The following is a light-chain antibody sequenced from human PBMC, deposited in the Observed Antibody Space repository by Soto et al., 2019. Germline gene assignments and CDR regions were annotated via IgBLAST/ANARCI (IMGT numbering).Light chain of an antibody. J-gene: IGKJ4*01. Sequence: EIVLTQSPGTLSLSPGERATLSCRASQRVASSYLAWYQQKPGQAPRLLIFTASSRATGIPDRFSGSGSGTDFTLIISRLEPEDFAVYYCQQYGTSPLTFGGGAKVEI. CDR3: QQYGTSPLT. CDR1: QRVASSY. V-gene: IGKV3-20*01. CDR2: TAS.